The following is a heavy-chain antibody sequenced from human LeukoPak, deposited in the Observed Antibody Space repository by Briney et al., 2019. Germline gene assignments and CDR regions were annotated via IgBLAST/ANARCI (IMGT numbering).Heavy chain of an antibody. J-gene: IGHJ6*02. CDR1: GYTFTSYD. CDR3: ARDAPNGSGYYGMDV. V-gene: IGHV1-2*02. D-gene: IGHD3-10*01. Sequence: GASVKVSCKASGYTFTSYDINWVRQATGQGLEWMGWINPNSGGTNYAQKFQGRVTMTRDTSISTAYMELSRLRSDDTAVYYCARDAPNGSGYYGMDVWGQGTTVTVSS. CDR2: INPNSGGT.